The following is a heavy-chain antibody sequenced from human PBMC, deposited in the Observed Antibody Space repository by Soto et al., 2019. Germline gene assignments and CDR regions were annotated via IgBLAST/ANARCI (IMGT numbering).Heavy chain of an antibody. V-gene: IGHV3-49*03. Sequence: GGSLRLSCTASGFSLGDYAMGWFRQAPGKGLEWVGFIRSKAYGGTTEYAASVKGRFTISRDDSKSIAYLQMNSLETEDTAVYYCTRTSSSWYGAFDPWGQGTLVTVSS. CDR1: GFSLGDYA. CDR3: TRTSSSWYGAFDP. D-gene: IGHD6-13*01. CDR2: IRSKAYGGTT. J-gene: IGHJ5*02.